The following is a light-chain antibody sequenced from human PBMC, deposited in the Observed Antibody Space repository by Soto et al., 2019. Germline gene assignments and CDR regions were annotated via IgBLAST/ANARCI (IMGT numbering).Light chain of an antibody. J-gene: IGLJ3*02. V-gene: IGLV2-23*01. CDR3: SSYAGSNTLV. CDR1: SSDVGSYNF. CDR2: EGS. Sequence: QSALTQPASVSGSPGQSITISCTGTSSDVGSYNFVSWYQQHPGKAPKLMIYEGSKRPSGVSNRFSGSKSGNTASLTISGLQAEDEADYYCSSYAGSNTLVFGGGTKLTVL.